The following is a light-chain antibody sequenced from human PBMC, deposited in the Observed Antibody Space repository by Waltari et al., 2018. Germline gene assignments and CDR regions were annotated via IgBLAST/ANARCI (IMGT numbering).Light chain of an antibody. J-gene: IGLJ3*02. CDR1: SSNIGAPYD. V-gene: IGLV1-40*01. CDR3: QSFDSSLRGWV. Sequence: QSVLTQPPSVSGAPGQTVTISCTGTSSNIGAPYDVHWYQQLPGTAPKLLIYGNNNRPSWVPDRFAGSKSDTSGSLAITGLQAEDEADYDCQSFDSSLRGWVFGGGTKVTVL. CDR2: GNN.